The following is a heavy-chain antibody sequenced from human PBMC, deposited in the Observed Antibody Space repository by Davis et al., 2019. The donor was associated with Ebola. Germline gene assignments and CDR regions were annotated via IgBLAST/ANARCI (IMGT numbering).Heavy chain of an antibody. CDR1: GGSVSGGDSY. J-gene: IGHJ4*02. CDR3: ARHSGSYLTYYFDY. Sequence: SETLSLTCTVSGGSVSGGDSYWSWIRQSPGKGLEWIGHIYYSGATTYNPSFTGRVTIPVDTSKNQFSLKLSSVTAADTAVYYCARHSGSYLTYYFDYWGQGTLVTVSS. D-gene: IGHD1-26*01. V-gene: IGHV4-61*08. CDR2: IYYSGAT.